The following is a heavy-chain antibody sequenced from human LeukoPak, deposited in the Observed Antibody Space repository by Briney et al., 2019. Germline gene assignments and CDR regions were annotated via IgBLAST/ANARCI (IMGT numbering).Heavy chain of an antibody. CDR3: ARLTLWFEDY. D-gene: IGHD3-10*01. J-gene: IGHJ4*02. CDR2: INSDGSST. CDR1: GFTFSSYW. V-gene: IGHV3-74*01. Sequence: GGSLRLSCAASGFTFSSYWMHWVRQAPGKGLVWVSRINSDGSSTSYADSVRGRFTISRDNAKNSLYLQMDSLRAGDTAVYYCARLTLWFEDYWGQGALVTVSS.